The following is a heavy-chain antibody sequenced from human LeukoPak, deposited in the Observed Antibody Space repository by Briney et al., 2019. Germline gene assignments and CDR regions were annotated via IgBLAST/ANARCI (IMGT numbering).Heavy chain of an antibody. Sequence: GGSLRLSCAASGFTFSSYAMHWVRQAPGKGLEWVAVISYDGSNKYYADSVEGRFTISRDNSKNTLYLQMNSLRAEDTAVYYCARDAAFYGSGSYYFQWGQGTLVTVSS. CDR2: ISYDGSNK. D-gene: IGHD3-10*01. CDR1: GFTFSSYA. J-gene: IGHJ4*02. V-gene: IGHV3-30-3*01. CDR3: ARDAAFYGSGSYYFQ.